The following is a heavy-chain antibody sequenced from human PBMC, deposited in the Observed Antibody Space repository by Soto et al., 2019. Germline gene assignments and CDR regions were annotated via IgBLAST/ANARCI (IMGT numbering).Heavy chain of an antibody. Sequence: LSLTCAVYGGSFSGYYWSWVRQAPEKGLEWVSYISSTGSLTQYADSVNGRFTISRDNGKNSLYLQMSSLRVEDTAVYYCARGGEARPEYSCQGTVVTDST. D-gene: IGHD3-10*01. CDR1: GGSFSGYY. CDR3: ARGGEARPEY. CDR2: ISSTGSLT. J-gene: IGHJ4*02. V-gene: IGHV3-11*06.